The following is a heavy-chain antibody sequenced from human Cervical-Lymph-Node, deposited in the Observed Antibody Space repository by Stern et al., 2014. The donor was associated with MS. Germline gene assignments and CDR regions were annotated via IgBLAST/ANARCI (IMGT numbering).Heavy chain of an antibody. J-gene: IGHJ4*02. CDR2: ISCDGRDK. D-gene: IGHD1-26*01. V-gene: IGHV3-30-3*02. CDR1: GFIFRNYA. Sequence: QVQLVQSGGGVVQPGRSLRLSCAASGFIFRNYAAHWVRQPPGQGLEWVAIISCDGRDKYYTDSVKGRFTVSRDNSKNRLYLEMNSLRLEDTAVYYCAKGGSGSYLDWGQGSLVTVSS. CDR3: AKGGSGSYLD.